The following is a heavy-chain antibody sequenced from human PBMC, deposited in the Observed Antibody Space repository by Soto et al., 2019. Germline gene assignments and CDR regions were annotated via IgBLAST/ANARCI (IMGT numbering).Heavy chain of an antibody. V-gene: IGHV2-5*02. CDR3: ARIPSYYRHNWFDP. D-gene: IGHD3-10*01. CDR1: GFSLSTSGVG. CDR2: IYWDDDK. Sequence: QITLKESGPTLVKPTQTLTLTCTFSGFSLSTSGVGVGWIRQPPGKALECLALIYWDDDKRYSPSLKSRPTVTKEPTNNQVALTMPNLHPMDTATYYCARIPSYYRHNWFDPWGQGTLVTVSS. J-gene: IGHJ5*02.